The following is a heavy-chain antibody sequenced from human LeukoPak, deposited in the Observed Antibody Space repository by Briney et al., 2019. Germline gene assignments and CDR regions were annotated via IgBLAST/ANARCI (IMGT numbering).Heavy chain of an antibody. V-gene: IGHV3-66*01. CDR3: ARDLANDAFDI. Sequence: SGGSLRLSCAASGFTVSSNYTSWVRQAPGKGLEWVSVIYSGGSTYYADSVKGRFTISRDNSKNTLYLQMNSLRAEDTAVYYCARDLANDAFDIWGQGTMVTVSS. CDR2: IYSGGST. J-gene: IGHJ3*02. CDR1: GFTVSSNY.